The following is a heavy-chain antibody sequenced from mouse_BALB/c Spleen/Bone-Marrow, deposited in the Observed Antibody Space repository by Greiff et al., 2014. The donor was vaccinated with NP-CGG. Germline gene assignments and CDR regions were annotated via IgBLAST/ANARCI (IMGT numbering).Heavy chain of an antibody. CDR3: NYYGNTFDY. J-gene: IGHJ2*01. Sequence: VKLMESDAELVKPGASVKISCKASGYTFTDHAIHWVKQKPEQGLEWIGYISPGTGSIKYNEKFKDKVTLTADKSSSTAYMQLNSLTSEDPTVYFCNYYGNTFDYWGQGTTLTVSS. CDR1: GYTFTDHA. CDR2: ISPGTGSI. V-gene: IGHV1S53*02. D-gene: IGHD1-1*01.